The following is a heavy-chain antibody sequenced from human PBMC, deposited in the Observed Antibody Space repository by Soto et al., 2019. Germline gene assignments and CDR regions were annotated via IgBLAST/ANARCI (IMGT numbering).Heavy chain of an antibody. CDR1: GFTFSSYA. CDR2: ISYDGSNK. CDR3: ARVGEWLRSNYYYGMDV. D-gene: IGHD5-12*01. V-gene: IGHV3-30-3*01. J-gene: IGHJ6*02. Sequence: QVQLVESGGGVVQPGRSLRLSCAASGFTFSSYAMHWVRQAPGKGLEWVAVISYDGSNKYYADSVKGRFTISRDNSKNTMYLQKTSLRAEDTAVYYGARVGEWLRSNYYYGMDVWGQGTTVTVSS.